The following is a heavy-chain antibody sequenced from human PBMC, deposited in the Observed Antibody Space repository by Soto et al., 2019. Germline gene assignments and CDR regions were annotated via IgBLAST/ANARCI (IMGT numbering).Heavy chain of an antibody. CDR1: GFLFEDQA. Sequence: GETLEISRAASGFLFEDQAMDCVRQAPGNGLQCVAGITWNSGNLAYADSVKGRVTISRDNAKDSLYLQMNSLTPEDTAFYYCAKHHLGGAMAVPLFDRWGQGGLVTVSS. CDR2: ITWNSGNL. V-gene: IGHV3-9*01. D-gene: IGHD3-16*01. J-gene: IGHJ4*02. CDR3: AKHHLGGAMAVPLFDR.